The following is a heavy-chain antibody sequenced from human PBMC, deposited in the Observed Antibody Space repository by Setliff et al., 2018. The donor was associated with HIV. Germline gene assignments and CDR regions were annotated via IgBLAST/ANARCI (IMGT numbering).Heavy chain of an antibody. CDR3: ARGIPALGTSYYFDY. V-gene: IGHV4-34*01. Sequence: SQTLSLTCAVYGESFSGYYWSWIRQPPGKGLGWIGEINESGSANYNPSLKSRVTISVDISKKQFSLKLSSVTAADTAVYYCARGIPALGTSYYFDYWGQGTRVTVSS. D-gene: IGHD6-13*01. CDR2: INESGSA. CDR1: GESFSGYY. J-gene: IGHJ4*02.